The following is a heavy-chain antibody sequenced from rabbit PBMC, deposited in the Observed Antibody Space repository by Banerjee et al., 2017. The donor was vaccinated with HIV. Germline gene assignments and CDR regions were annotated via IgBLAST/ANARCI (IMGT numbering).Heavy chain of an antibody. CDR3: VRGASESGYYSL. J-gene: IGHJ4*01. CDR1: GFDFSRTG. V-gene: IGHV1S47*01. D-gene: IGHD1-1*01. Sequence: QEQLEESGGGLVQPGGSLKLSCKASGFDFSRTGVSWVRQAPGKGLEWIGYIDLLFGTTYYATWVNGRFTISSHNAQNTLYLQLHSLTAADTATYFCVRGASESGYYSLWGPGTLVTVS. CDR2: IDLLFGTT.